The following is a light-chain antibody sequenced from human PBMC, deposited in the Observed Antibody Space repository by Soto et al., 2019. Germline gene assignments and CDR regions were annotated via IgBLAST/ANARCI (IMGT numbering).Light chain of an antibody. Sequence: QSALTQPASVSGSPGQSITISCTGTSSDIGHYDYVSWYQQHPGKAPKLMIYHVTYRPAGVSNRYSGSKSGNSASLTISGLQADDEADYYCCSLTTSHTYVFGSGTKVTVL. CDR2: HVT. CDR1: SSDIGHYDY. CDR3: CSLTTSHTYV. V-gene: IGLV2-14*03. J-gene: IGLJ1*01.